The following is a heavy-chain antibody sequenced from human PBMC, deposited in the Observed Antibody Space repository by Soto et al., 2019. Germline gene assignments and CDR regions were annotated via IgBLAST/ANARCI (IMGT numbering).Heavy chain of an antibody. Sequence: SVKVSCKASGGTFSSYTISWVRQAPGQGLEWMGRIIPILGIANYAQKFQGRVTITADKSTSTAYMELSSLRSEDTAVYYCAREGQLVPYFDYWGQGTLVTVSS. V-gene: IGHV1-69*04. D-gene: IGHD6-13*01. CDR2: IIPILGIA. CDR3: AREGQLVPYFDY. J-gene: IGHJ4*02. CDR1: GGTFSSYT.